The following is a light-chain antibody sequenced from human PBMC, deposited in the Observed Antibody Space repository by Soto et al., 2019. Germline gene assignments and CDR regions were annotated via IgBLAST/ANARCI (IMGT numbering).Light chain of an antibody. CDR3: QQYGSSPIT. V-gene: IGKV3-20*01. J-gene: IGKJ5*01. Sequence: EIVLTQSPGTLSLSPGERATLSCRASQSVSSYYLAWYQQKPGQAPRLLIYGASSRATGIPDRFSGSGSGTDFTLTISRLEPEDFAVYYCQQYGSSPITFGQGTDWRL. CDR2: GAS. CDR1: QSVSSYY.